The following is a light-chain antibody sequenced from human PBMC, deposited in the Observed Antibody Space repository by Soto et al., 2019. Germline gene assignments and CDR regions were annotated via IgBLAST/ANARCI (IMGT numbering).Light chain of an antibody. CDR1: SSNIGAGYD. CDR3: QSYDSTLSARYV. CDR2: ANI. J-gene: IGLJ1*01. V-gene: IGLV1-40*01. Sequence: QSVLPQPPSVSGAPGQRFTISCTRSSSNIGAGYDVHWYQQRPGAAPKLLISANINRPSGVPDRFSGSKSGTSASLAITGLQADDEGDYYCQSYDSTLSARYVFGTGTKVTVL.